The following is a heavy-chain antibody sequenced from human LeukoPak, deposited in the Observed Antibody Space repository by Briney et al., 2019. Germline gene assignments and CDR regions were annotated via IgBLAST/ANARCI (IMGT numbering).Heavy chain of an antibody. CDR3: ASPMGGKVAFDI. CDR1: GYTFTSYG. J-gene: IGHJ3*02. Sequence: ASVKVSCKASGYTFTSYGISWVRQAPGQGLEWMGWISAYNGNTNYAQKLQGRVTMTTDTSTRTAYMELRSLRSDDTAVYYCASPMGGKVAFDIWGQGTMVTVSS. D-gene: IGHD3-10*01. V-gene: IGHV1-18*01. CDR2: ISAYNGNT.